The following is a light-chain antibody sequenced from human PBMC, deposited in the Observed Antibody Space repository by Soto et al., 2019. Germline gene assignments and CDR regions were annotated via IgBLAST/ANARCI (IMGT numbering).Light chain of an antibody. CDR3: QQYNNWRGT. CDR1: QSVSSK. V-gene: IGKV3D-15*01. Sequence: EIVMTQSPATLSVSPGEGATLSCRASQSVSSKLAWYQQKPGQAPRLLIYGASSRASGIPDRFSGSGSGTDFTLTISSLQSEDFAVYYCQQYNNWRGTFGQGTKVDIK. J-gene: IGKJ1*01. CDR2: GAS.